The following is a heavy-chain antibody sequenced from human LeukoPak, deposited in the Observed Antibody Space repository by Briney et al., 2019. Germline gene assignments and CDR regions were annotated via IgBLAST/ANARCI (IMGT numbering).Heavy chain of an antibody. V-gene: IGHV4-59*01. CDR2: IYYSGST. D-gene: IGHD3-16*02. CDR1: GGSISSYY. J-gene: IGHJ4*02. CDR3: ARGYRAASY. Sequence: SETLSLTCTVSGGSISSYYWSWIRQPPGKGLEWIGYIYYSGSTNYNPSLKSRVTISVDTSKNQFSLKLSSVTAADTAVYYCARGYRAASYWGQGTLVTVSS.